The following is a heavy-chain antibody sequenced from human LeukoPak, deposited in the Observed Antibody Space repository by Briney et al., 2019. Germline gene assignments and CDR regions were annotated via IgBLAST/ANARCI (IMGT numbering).Heavy chain of an antibody. CDR3: ARADYDSSGYYFPPGY. Sequence: ASVKVSCEASGYTFTSYGISWVRQAPGQGLEWMGWISAYNGNTNYAQKLQGRVTMTTDTSTSTAYMELRSLRSDDTAVYYCARADYDSSGYYFPPGYWGQGTLVTVSS. V-gene: IGHV1-18*01. J-gene: IGHJ4*02. CDR1: GYTFTSYG. D-gene: IGHD3-22*01. CDR2: ISAYNGNT.